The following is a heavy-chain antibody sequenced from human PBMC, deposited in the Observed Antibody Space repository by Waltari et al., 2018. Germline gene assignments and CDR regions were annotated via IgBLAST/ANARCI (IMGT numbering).Heavy chain of an antibody. J-gene: IGHJ4*02. CDR3: ARGAKAGAHFEYSSSAPELDY. Sequence: QVQLQESGPGLVKPSETLSLTCTVSGGSISSYYWSWIRQPPGKGLEWIGYIYYSGSTNYNPSLKSRVTISVDTSKNQFSLKLSSVTAADTAVYYCARGAKAGAHFEYSSSAPELDYWGQGTLVTVSS. D-gene: IGHD6-6*01. V-gene: IGHV4-59*01. CDR2: IYYSGST. CDR1: GGSISSYY.